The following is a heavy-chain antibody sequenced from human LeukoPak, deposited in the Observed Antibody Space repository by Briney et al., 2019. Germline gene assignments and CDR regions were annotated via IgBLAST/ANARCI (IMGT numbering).Heavy chain of an antibody. Sequence: GGSLRLSCAASGFTFSSNALSWVRQAPGKGLERVSVIGTSVSDTYYADSVKGRFTISRDNSKNTVYLQLNSLRAEDTAVYYCAKRVAAPGRTYYFDYWGQGTLVIVSS. CDR1: GFTFSSNA. J-gene: IGHJ4*02. CDR2: IGTSVSDT. CDR3: AKRVAAPGRTYYFDY. D-gene: IGHD6-13*01. V-gene: IGHV3-23*01.